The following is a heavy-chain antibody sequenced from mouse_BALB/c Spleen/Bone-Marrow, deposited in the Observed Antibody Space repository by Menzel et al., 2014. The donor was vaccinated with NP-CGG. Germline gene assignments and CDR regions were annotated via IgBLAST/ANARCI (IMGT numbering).Heavy chain of an antibody. CDR1: GYTFTDYE. CDR3: TRLDSSDYGAY. V-gene: IGHV1-15*01. J-gene: IGHJ3*01. D-gene: IGHD3-2*01. Sequence: VQLQQSGAELVRPGASVTLSCKASGYTFTDYEMHWLKQTPVHGLEWIGVIDPETGGTAYNQKFKGRATLTTDKSSSTAYMELRSLTSEDSAVYYCTRLDSSDYGAYWGQGTLVTVSA. CDR2: IDPETGGT.